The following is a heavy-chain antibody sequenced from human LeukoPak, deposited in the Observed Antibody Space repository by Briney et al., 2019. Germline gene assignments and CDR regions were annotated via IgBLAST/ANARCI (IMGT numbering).Heavy chain of an antibody. D-gene: IGHD4-17*01. CDR2: ISSNGRST. CDR1: GFTFSSYA. V-gene: IGHV3-64D*06. CDR3: VKETPFGDLSYYFDY. J-gene: IGHJ4*02. Sequence: GGSLRLSCSASGFTFSSYAMHWVRQAPGKGMEFVSHISSNGRSTYYADSVKGIFTISRDKSKNSLLLQMSILRAEDAAVYYCVKETPFGDLSYYFDYWGQGTLVTVSS.